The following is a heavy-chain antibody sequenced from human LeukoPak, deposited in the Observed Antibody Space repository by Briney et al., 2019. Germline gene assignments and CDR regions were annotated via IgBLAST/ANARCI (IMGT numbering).Heavy chain of an antibody. J-gene: IGHJ2*01. CDR2: IYTSGST. D-gene: IGHD6-13*01. V-gene: IGHV4-4*07. Sequence: SETLSLTCTVSGVSINNYYWSWIRQPAGKGLEWIGRIYTSGSTNYNPSLKSRVTMSEDTSKKQFSLKLSSVTAADTAVYYCARLSSSWYQDWYFDLWGRGTLVTVSS. CDR3: ARLSSSWYQDWYFDL. CDR1: GVSINNYY.